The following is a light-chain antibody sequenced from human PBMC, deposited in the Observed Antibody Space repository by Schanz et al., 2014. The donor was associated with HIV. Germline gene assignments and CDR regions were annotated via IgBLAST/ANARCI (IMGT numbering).Light chain of an antibody. Sequence: DIQMTQSPSTLSASVGDRVSITCRASQSISSWLAWYQQKPGKPPKVLIYKASSLESGVPSRFSGSGSGTDFTLTISSLQPEDFATYYCQQPASYPLTFGGGTKVEIK. CDR1: QSISSW. CDR2: KAS. CDR3: QQPASYPLT. J-gene: IGKJ4*01. V-gene: IGKV1-5*03.